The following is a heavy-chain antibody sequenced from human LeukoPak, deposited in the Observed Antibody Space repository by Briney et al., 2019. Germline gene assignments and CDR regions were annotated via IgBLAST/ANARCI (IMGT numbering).Heavy chain of an antibody. J-gene: IGHJ4*02. Sequence: ASVKVSCKASGYTFTNFDINWVRQAIGQGLEWMGWMNPSSGNTGYAQKFQGRVTMTRNTSISTAYMELSSLRSEDTAVYYCARPRNDYGDYSFDYWGQGTLVTVSS. CDR1: GYTFTNFD. V-gene: IGHV1-8*01. CDR2: MNPSSGNT. D-gene: IGHD4-17*01. CDR3: ARPRNDYGDYSFDY.